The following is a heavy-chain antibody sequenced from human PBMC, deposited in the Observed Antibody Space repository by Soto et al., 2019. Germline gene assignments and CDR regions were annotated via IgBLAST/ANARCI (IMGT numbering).Heavy chain of an antibody. D-gene: IGHD6-13*01. V-gene: IGHV3-21*01. Sequence: PGGSLRLSCAASGFTFLSFTMNWGRQAPGKGLEWVSTISSNSAYIYYTDALRGRFTISRDNAKNSLHLQMNSLRAEDTAVYYCTRDASRDSSARGWFDPWGPGTLVTVSS. J-gene: IGHJ5*02. CDR1: GFTFLSFT. CDR3: TRDASRDSSARGWFDP. CDR2: ISSNSAYI.